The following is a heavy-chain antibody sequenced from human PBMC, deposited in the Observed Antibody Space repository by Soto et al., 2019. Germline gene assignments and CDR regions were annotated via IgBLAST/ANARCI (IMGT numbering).Heavy chain of an antibody. CDR3: AKGGSRFLEWLLD. D-gene: IGHD3-3*01. Sequence: GGSLRLSCAASGFTFSNYAMSWVRQAPGKGPECVSGISSSGATTYYVESVKGRFTIARDNSKNTVHLQMNSLRVEDTAIYYCAKGGSRFLEWLLDWGQGTLVTVSS. CDR1: GFTFSNYA. J-gene: IGHJ4*02. CDR2: ISSSGATT. V-gene: IGHV3-23*01.